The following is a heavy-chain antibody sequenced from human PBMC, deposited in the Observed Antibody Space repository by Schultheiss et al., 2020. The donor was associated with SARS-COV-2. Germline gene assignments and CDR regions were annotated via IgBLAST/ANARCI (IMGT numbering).Heavy chain of an antibody. CDR1: GYTFTGYY. V-gene: IGHV1-2*02. J-gene: IGHJ3*02. D-gene: IGHD3-10*01. Sequence: ASVKVSCKASGYTFTGYYMHWVRQAPGQGLEWMGWINPNSGGTNYAQKFQGRVTMTRDTSISTAYMELSRLRSDDTAVYYCASGYYGSGSDDAFDIWGQGTMVTVSS. CDR2: INPNSGGT. CDR3: ASGYYGSGSDDAFDI.